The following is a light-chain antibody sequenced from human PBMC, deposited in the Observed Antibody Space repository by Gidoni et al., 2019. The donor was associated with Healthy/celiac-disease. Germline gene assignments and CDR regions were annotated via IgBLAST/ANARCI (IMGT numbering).Light chain of an antibody. J-gene: IGKJ1*01. CDR1: QSISSY. CDR3: QQSYRTPWT. Sequence: DIQMTQSPSSLSASVGDRVTITCRTSQSISSYLNLYQQKPGKATKLLIYAASSLQGGVPSRFSGSGSGKDFTLTSSSLQPEDFATYYCQQSYRTPWTFGQGTKVEIK. CDR2: AAS. V-gene: IGKV1-39*01.